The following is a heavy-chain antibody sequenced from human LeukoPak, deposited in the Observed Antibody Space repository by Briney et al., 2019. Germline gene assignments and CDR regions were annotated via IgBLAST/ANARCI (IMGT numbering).Heavy chain of an antibody. CDR2: IKQGGSEK. V-gene: IGHV3-7*01. J-gene: IGHJ4*02. CDR3: ARDRSGWYYFDY. D-gene: IGHD6-19*01. Sequence: GGSLRLSCAASGFTFSSYWMSWVRQAPGKGLEWVANIKQGGSEKYYVDSVKGRFTISRDNAKNSLYLQMNSLGAEDTAVYYCARDRSGWYYFDYWGQGTLVTVSS. CDR1: GFTFSSYW.